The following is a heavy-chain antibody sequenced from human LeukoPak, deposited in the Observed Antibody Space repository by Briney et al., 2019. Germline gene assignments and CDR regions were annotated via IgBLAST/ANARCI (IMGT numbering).Heavy chain of an antibody. D-gene: IGHD4-17*01. CDR1: GYSLSALT. CDR3: APGHEYGLLDF. V-gene: IGHV1-24*01. J-gene: IGHJ4*02. Sequence: GASVKVSCKVSGYSLSALTMHWVRHATGKGLEWMGGFDPGMAETIYAEKFQGRITMTEDTSTDTAYMELSSLRSEDTAVYYCAPGHEYGLLDFWGQGTLVRVSS. CDR2: FDPGMAET.